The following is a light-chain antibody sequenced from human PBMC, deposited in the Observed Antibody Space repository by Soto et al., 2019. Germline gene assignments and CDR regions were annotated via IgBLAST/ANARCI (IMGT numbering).Light chain of an antibody. CDR3: QQYGSSPTWT. CDR1: QSVSSNY. Sequence: IVLTQSPGTLSLSPGERATLSCRASQSVSSNYLAWYQQKPGQAPRLLIYGASTRATGIPDRFSGSGSGTDFTLTISRPEPEDSAVYYCQQYGSSPTWTFGQGTKVDIK. CDR2: GAS. J-gene: IGKJ1*01. V-gene: IGKV3-20*01.